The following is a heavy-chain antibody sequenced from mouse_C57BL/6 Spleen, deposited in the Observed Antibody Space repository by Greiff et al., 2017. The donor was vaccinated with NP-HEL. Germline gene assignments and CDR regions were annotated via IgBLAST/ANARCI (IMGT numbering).Heavy chain of an antibody. J-gene: IGHJ4*01. CDR2: ISSGSSTI. CDR1: GFTFSDYG. Sequence: VQLKESGGGLVKPGGSLKLSCAASGFTFSDYGMHWVRQAPEKGLEWVAYISSGSSTIYYADTVKGRFTISRDNAKNTLFLQMTSLRSEDTAMYYCARGDDGYSPYAMDYWGQGTSVTVSS. V-gene: IGHV5-17*01. CDR3: ARGDDGYSPYAMDY. D-gene: IGHD2-3*01.